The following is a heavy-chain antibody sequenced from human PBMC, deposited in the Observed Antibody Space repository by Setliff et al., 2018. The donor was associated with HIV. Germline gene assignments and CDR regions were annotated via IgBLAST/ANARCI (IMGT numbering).Heavy chain of an antibody. CDR3: ARDGEIGPDF. CDR2: ISLFPGDT. Sequence: ASVKVSCKASGSNFINYGISWVRQAPGQGLEWMGWISLFPGDTTYAQNLQGRFTTTSDTSTTTAYMELRNLRSDDTAVYYCARDGEIGPDFWGQGTRVT. D-gene: IGHD3-3*01. J-gene: IGHJ4*02. V-gene: IGHV1-18*01. CDR1: GSNFINYG.